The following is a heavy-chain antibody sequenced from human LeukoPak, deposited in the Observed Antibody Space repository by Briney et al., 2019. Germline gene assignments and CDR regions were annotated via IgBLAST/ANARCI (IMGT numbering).Heavy chain of an antibody. D-gene: IGHD6-13*01. CDR3: AKMMGGIAAAGFLFDY. J-gene: IGHJ4*02. V-gene: IGHV3-21*01. Sequence: GGSLRLSCAASGFSFSSYNMNWVRQAPGKGLEWVSFISSSSSYIYYVDSVKGRFTISRDNSKNTLYLQMNSLRAEDTAVYYCAKMMGGIAAAGFLFDYWGQGTLVTVSS. CDR1: GFSFSSYN. CDR2: ISSSSSYI.